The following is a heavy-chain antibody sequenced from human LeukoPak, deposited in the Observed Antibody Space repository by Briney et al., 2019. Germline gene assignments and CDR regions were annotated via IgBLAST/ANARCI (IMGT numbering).Heavy chain of an antibody. CDR1: GFTFSTYS. CDR3: ARDNWIEAHYFDY. D-gene: IGHD1-20*01. V-gene: IGHV3-21*01. Sequence: GGSLRLSCVASGFTFSTYSMNWVRQASGKGLEWVSFISTSSNYIYYADSVKGRFTISRDNAKNSLYLQMNSLRAEDTAVYYCARDNWIEAHYFDYWGQGTLVTVSS. J-gene: IGHJ4*02. CDR2: ISTSSNYI.